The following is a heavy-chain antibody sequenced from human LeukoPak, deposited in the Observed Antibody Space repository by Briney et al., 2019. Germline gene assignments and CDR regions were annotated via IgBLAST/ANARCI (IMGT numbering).Heavy chain of an antibody. V-gene: IGHV1-3*01. CDR1: GYTFTSYA. D-gene: IGHD6-13*01. J-gene: IGHJ5*02. CDR2: INAGNGNT. CDR3: ARGEVAARGWFDP. Sequence: ASVKVSCKASGYTFTSYAMHLVRQAPGQRLEWMGWINAGNGNTKYSQKFQGRVTITRDTSASTAYMELSSLRSEDTAVYYCARGEVAARGWFDPWGQGTLVTVSS.